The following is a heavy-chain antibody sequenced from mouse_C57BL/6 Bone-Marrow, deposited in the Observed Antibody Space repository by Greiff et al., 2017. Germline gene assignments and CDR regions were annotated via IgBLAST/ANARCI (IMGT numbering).Heavy chain of an antibody. CDR1: GFNIKDDY. V-gene: IGHV14-4*01. CDR3: TTNYYGSSYFYYARDY. D-gene: IGHD1-1*01. Sequence: EVQLQQSGAELVRPGASVKLSCTASGFNIKDDYMHWVKQRPEQGLEWIGWIDPENGDTEYASKFQGKATITADTSSNTAYLQLSSLTSEDTAVYYCTTNYYGSSYFYYARDYWGQGTSVTVSA. J-gene: IGHJ4*01. CDR2: IDPENGDT.